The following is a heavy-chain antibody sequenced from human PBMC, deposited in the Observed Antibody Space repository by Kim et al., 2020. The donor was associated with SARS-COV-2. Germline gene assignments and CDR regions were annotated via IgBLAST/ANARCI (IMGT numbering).Heavy chain of an antibody. D-gene: IGHD4-17*01. CDR3: AILDYGDYDEAFDL. CDR1: GASVSGY. CDR2: VHHTGSA. Sequence: SETLSLTCAVSGASVSGYWSWIRQPPGKSLQWIAYVHHTGSATYNPSLKSRVTISMDTSRNYISLKLTSLTAADTALYYCAILDYGDYDEAFDLWGPGT. J-gene: IGHJ3*01. V-gene: IGHV4-59*08.